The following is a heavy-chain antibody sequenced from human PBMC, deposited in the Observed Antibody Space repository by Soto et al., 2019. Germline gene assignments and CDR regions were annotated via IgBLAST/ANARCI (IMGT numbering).Heavy chain of an antibody. Sequence: EVQLVESGGGLVQPGGSLRLSCAASGFSFSAYYMTWVRQAPVKGPEWVANIKQDGSEKYYVDSVKGRFTISRDNAKNSQYLQMNSVKAEDPAVYYFASTGVPLAIVSLWYFDLWGRGTLVTDSS. D-gene: IGHD2-2*01. CDR2: IKQDGSEK. CDR3: ASTGVPLAIVSLWYFDL. V-gene: IGHV3-7*01. CDR1: GFSFSAYY. J-gene: IGHJ2*01.